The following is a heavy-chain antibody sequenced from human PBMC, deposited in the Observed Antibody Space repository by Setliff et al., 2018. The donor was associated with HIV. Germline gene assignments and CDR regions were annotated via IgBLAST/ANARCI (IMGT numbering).Heavy chain of an antibody. Sequence: SETLSLTCNVSGGSISIGNHYWGWIRQPPGKGLEWIGSIYYTGTTYFSPSLKSRVTISVDTSKNQFSLKVRSVTAADTAVYYCVRTGSSTSWGVYHYYYMDIWGKGTTVTVS. CDR1: GGSISIGNHY. D-gene: IGHD3-10*01. V-gene: IGHV4-39*01. CDR3: VRTGSSTSWGVYHYYYMDI. J-gene: IGHJ6*03. CDR2: IYYTGTT.